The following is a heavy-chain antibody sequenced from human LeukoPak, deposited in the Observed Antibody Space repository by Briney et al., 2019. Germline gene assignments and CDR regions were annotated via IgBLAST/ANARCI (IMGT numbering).Heavy chain of an antibody. CDR2: INPNSGGT. D-gene: IGHD3-3*01. J-gene: IGHJ4*02. CDR1: GYTFTGYY. V-gene: IGHV1-2*02. CDR3: ARGTKGTYDFWSGYYDYFDY. Sequence: ASVKVSCKASGYTFTGYYMHWVRQAPGQGLEWMGWINPNSGGTNYAQKFQGRVTMTRDTSISTAYMELSRLRSDDTAVYYCARGTKGTYDFWSGYYDYFDYWGQGTLVTVSS.